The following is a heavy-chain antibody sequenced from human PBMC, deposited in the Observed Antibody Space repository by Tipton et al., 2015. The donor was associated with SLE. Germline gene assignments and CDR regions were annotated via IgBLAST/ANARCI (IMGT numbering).Heavy chain of an antibody. CDR1: GGSISSHY. CDR3: ARVSITMIAVY. Sequence: TLSLTCTVSGGSISSHYWSWIRQPPGKGLEWIGYIYDSGSTNYNPSLKSRVTISVDTSKNQFSLKLSSVTAADTAVYYCARVSITMIAVYWGQGTLVTVSS. D-gene: IGHD3-22*01. J-gene: IGHJ4*02. V-gene: IGHV4-59*11. CDR2: IYDSGST.